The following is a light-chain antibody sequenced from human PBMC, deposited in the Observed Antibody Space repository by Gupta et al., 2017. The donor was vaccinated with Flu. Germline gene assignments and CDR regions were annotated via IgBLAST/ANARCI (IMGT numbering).Light chain of an antibody. CDR3: NSYITTSPYVA. Sequence: QSALTQPASVSGSPGQSITISCTGTGNDIGVYNYVSWFQQYPGKAPKLVIYEVNNRPSGISNRFSGSQSGNTASLTISGLQAEDEAHYYCNSYITTSPYVAFGGGTKLTVL. CDR1: GNDIGVYNY. J-gene: IGLJ2*01. CDR2: EVN. V-gene: IGLV2-14*01.